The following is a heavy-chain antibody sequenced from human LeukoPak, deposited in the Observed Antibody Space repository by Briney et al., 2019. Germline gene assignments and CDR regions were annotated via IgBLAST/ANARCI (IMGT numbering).Heavy chain of an antibody. J-gene: IGHJ4*02. CDR1: GYTFTSYG. D-gene: IGHD3/OR15-3a*01. V-gene: IGHV1-18*01. Sequence: ASVKVSCKASGYTFTSYGISWVRQAPGQGLEWMGWISAYNGNTNYAQKLQGRVTMTTDPSTSTAYMELRSLRSDDTAVYYCARFERWTGTVYLDYWGQETLVTVSS. CDR2: ISAYNGNT. CDR3: ARFERWTGTVYLDY.